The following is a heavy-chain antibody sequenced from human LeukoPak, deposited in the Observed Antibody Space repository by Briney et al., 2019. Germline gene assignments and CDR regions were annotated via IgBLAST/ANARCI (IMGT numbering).Heavy chain of an antibody. V-gene: IGHV3-23*01. CDR2: ISGSGGST. CDR1: GFTFSSYA. Sequence: GGSLRLSCAASGFTFSSYAMSWVRQAPGKVLEWVSAISGSGGSTYYADSVKGRFTISRDNSKNTLYLQMNSLRAEDTAVYYCAKVVSDASSGPFDYWGQGTLVTVSS. J-gene: IGHJ4*02. D-gene: IGHD3-22*01. CDR3: AKVVSDASSGPFDY.